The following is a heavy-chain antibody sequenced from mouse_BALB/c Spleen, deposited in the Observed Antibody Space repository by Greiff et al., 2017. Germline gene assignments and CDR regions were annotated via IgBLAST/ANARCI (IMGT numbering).Heavy chain of an antibody. CDR1: GYTFTSYW. Sequence: VQLQQSGAELAKPGASVKMSCKASGYTFTSYWMHWVKQRPGQGLEWIGYINPSTGYTEYNQKFKDKATLTADKSSSTAYMQLSSLTSEDSAVYYCARNWDGDFDYWGQGTTLTVSS. D-gene: IGHD4-1*01. V-gene: IGHV1-7*01. CDR2: INPSTGYT. CDR3: ARNWDGDFDY. J-gene: IGHJ2*01.